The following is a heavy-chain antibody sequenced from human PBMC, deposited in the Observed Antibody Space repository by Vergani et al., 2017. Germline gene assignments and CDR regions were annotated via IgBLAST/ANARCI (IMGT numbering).Heavy chain of an antibody. J-gene: IGHJ4*02. CDR2: IYYTGST. CDR1: GGSVSSDNFY. D-gene: IGHD2-2*01. V-gene: IGHV4-61*10. CDR3: ARLYSTTNSDYFDY. Sequence: QVQLPESGPGLVKPSETLSLTCTVSGGSVSSDNFYWSWIRQPAGKGLEWIGYIYYTGSTNYIPSLKSRVTISVDTSKNQFSLRLRSVTAADTAVYYCARLYSTTNSDYFDYWGQGTLVTVSS.